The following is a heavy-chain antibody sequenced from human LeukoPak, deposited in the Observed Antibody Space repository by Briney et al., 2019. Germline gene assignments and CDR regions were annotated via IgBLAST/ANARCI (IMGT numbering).Heavy chain of an antibody. CDR1: GYSFPTYW. J-gene: IGHJ4*02. Sequence: GESLKISCKGSGYSFPTYWIGWVRQMPARGLEWMGIIYPGDSDTRYSPSFQGQVTISADKSISTAYLQWSSLKASDTAMYYCARPNSSGWYAVDYWGQGTLVTVSS. CDR3: ARPNSSGWYAVDY. V-gene: IGHV5-51*01. D-gene: IGHD6-19*01. CDR2: IYPGDSDT.